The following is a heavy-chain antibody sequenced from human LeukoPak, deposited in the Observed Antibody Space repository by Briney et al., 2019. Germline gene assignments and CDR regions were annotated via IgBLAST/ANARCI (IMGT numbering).Heavy chain of an antibody. CDR2: IAYDGSNK. D-gene: IGHD1-26*01. J-gene: IGHJ4*02. Sequence: PGGSLRLSCGASGFTFSSYAMHWVRQAPGKGLEWVAVIAYDGSNKYYADSLKGRFTISRDNAKNSLHLQMNSLRAEDTAMYYCATGEGGFDYWGQGTLVTVSS. V-gene: IGHV3-30-3*01. CDR1: GFTFSSYA. CDR3: ATGEGGFDY.